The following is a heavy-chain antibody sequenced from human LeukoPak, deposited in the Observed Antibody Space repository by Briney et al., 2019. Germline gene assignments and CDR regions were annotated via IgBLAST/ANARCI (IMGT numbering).Heavy chain of an antibody. J-gene: IGHJ4*02. CDR3: AREPQWELLRWYYFDY. V-gene: IGHV3-7*03. CDR2: INKDGGEK. D-gene: IGHD1-26*01. CDR1: GFTFSSYW. Sequence: GGSLRLSCAASGFTFSSYWMSWVRQAPGKGLEWVANINKDGGEKYYVDSVKGRFTISRDNAKNSLYLQMNSLRADDTAVYYCAREPQWELLRWYYFDYWGQGTLVTVSS.